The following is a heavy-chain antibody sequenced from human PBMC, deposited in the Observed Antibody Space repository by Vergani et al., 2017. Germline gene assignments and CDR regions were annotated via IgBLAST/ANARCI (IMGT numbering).Heavy chain of an antibody. CDR2: ISYDGRNK. Sequence: QVQLVESGGGVVQSGRSLRLSCAASRFTFSNYAMHWVRQAPGKGLEWVAVISYDGRNKYYADSVNGRVTISRDNSKNTLYLQMNRLRADDTAVYYCARDLQGATDAFDIWGQGTMVTVSS. D-gene: IGHD1-26*01. CDR3: ARDLQGATDAFDI. J-gene: IGHJ3*02. CDR1: RFTFSNYA. V-gene: IGHV3-30*04.